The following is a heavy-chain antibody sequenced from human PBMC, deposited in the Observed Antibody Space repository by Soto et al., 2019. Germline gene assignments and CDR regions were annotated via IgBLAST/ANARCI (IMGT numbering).Heavy chain of an antibody. Sequence: GASVKVSCKASEGTFSSYAISWVRQAPGQGLEWVGGIIPIFGTANYAQKFQGRVTITADESTSTAYMELSSLRSEDTAVYYCAREGSSSPLSGPRRGYYGMDVWGQGTTVTVSS. CDR2: IIPIFGTA. CDR3: AREGSSSPLSGPRRGYYGMDV. V-gene: IGHV1-69*13. CDR1: EGTFSSYA. D-gene: IGHD6-6*01. J-gene: IGHJ6*02.